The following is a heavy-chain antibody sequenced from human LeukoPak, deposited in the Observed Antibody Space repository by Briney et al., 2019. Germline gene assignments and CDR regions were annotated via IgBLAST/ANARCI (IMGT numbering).Heavy chain of an antibody. V-gene: IGHV4-39*07. CDR1: GGSISSSSYY. Sequence: PSETLSLTCTVSGGSISSSSYYWGWIRQPPGKGLEWIGSIYYSGSTYYNPSLKSRVTISVDTSKNQFSLKLSSVTAADTAVYYCARLKGSRNADYYYYYMDVWGKGTTVTISS. CDR2: IYYSGST. D-gene: IGHD2-2*01. CDR3: ARLKGSRNADYYYYYMDV. J-gene: IGHJ6*03.